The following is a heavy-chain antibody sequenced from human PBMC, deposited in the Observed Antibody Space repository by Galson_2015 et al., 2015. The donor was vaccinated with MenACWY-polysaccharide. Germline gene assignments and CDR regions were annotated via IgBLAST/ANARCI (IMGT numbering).Heavy chain of an antibody. CDR1: GFTFVDYA. Sequence: LRLSCAASGFTFVDYALTWVRQAPGGGLEWVSALSDSGTTTYYSDSVKGRFTISRDNSKNMVYLQMNSLRAEDTAIYYCAKANSGGICTSGWACWFDPWGQGSLVIVSS. D-gene: IGHD2-15*01. CDR3: AKANSGGICTSGWACWFDP. J-gene: IGHJ5*02. V-gene: IGHV3-23*01. CDR2: LSDSGTTT.